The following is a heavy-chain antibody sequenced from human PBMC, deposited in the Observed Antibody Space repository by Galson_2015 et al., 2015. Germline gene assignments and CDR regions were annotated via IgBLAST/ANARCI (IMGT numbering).Heavy chain of an antibody. V-gene: IGHV3-53*01. J-gene: IGHJ3*02. D-gene: IGHD5-18*01. CDR3: ARRGVDTAMVWAFDI. Sequence: SLRLSCAASGFTFSDYYMSWVRQAPGKGLEWVSVIYSGGSTYYADSVKGRFTISRDNSKNTLYLQMNSLRAEDTAVYYCARRGVDTAMVWAFDIWGQGTMVTVSS. CDR1: GFTFSDYY. CDR2: IYSGGST.